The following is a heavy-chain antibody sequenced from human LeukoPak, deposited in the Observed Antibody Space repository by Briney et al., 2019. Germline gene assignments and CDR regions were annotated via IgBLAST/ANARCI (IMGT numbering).Heavy chain of an antibody. Sequence: SSETLSLTCTVSGGSISSSSYYWGWIRQPPGKGLEWIGSIYYSGSTYYNPSLKSRVTISVDTSKNQFSLKLSSVTAADTAAYYCARARGITMIVGWGQGTLVTVSS. CDR3: ARARGITMIVG. CDR2: IYYSGST. V-gene: IGHV4-39*07. J-gene: IGHJ4*02. D-gene: IGHD3-22*01. CDR1: GGSISSSSYY.